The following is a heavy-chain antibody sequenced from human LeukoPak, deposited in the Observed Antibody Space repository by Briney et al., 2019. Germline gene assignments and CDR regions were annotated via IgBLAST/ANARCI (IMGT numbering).Heavy chain of an antibody. J-gene: IGHJ4*02. Sequence: PSETLSLTCAVYGGSFSGYYWSWIRQPPGKGLEWIGEINHSGSTNYNPSLKRRVTISVDTSKNQFSLTLSSVTAADTAVYYCARGGAYYDFWSGYYSPSAPLAYWGQGTLVTVSS. CDR3: ARGGAYYDFWSGYYSPSAPLAY. D-gene: IGHD3-3*01. CDR1: GGSFSGYY. V-gene: IGHV4-34*01. CDR2: INHSGST.